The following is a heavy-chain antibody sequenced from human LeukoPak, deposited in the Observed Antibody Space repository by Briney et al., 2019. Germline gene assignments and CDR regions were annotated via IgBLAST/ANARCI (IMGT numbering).Heavy chain of an antibody. CDR3: AREKATYYFDY. CDR1: GGTFSSYA. D-gene: IGHD5-24*01. CDR2: IIPIFGTA. J-gene: IGHJ4*02. Sequence: SSVKVSCKASGGTFSSYAISWVRQAPGQGLEWMGGIIPIFGTANYAQKFQGRVTITADESTSTAYMKLSSLRSEDTAVYYCAREKATYYFDYWGQGTLVTVSS. V-gene: IGHV1-69*01.